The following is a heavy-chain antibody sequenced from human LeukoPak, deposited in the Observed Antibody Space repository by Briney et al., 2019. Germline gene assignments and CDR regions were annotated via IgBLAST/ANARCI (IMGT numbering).Heavy chain of an antibody. V-gene: IGHV4-34*01. J-gene: IGHJ5*02. D-gene: IGHD6-19*01. CDR3: ARRGRRRTELNSSGWYRNWFDP. CDR1: GGSFSGYY. Sequence: SESLSLTCAVYGGSFSGYYWSWIRQPPGKGLEWIGEINHSGSTNYNPSLKSRVTISVDTSKNQFSLKLSSVTAADTAVYYCARRGRRRTELNSSGWYRNWFDPWGQGTLVTVSS. CDR2: INHSGST.